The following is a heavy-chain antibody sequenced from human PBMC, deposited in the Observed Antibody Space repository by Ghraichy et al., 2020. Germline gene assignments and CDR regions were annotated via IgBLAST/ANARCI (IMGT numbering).Heavy chain of an antibody. CDR1: GFSLTTGGMR. J-gene: IGHJ6*04. CDR2: IDWDGDK. CDR3: TRMDV. Sequence: SGLTLVKPTQTLTLTCTFSGFSLTTGGMRVSWVRQPPGKALEWLARIDWDGDKFYSSYLETRLTISMDTSGNQVVLTMTNMDPVDTATYFCTRMDVWGTGTTVTVSS. V-gene: IGHV2-70*04.